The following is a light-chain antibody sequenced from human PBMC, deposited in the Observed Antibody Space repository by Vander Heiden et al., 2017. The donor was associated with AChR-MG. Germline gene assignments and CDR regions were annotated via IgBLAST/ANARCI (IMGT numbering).Light chain of an antibody. J-gene: IGKJ2*01. V-gene: IGKV3-15*01. CDR1: QSVSSN. Sequence: IVMAHSPATLSVSPGERATLSCRASQSVSSNLAWYQQKPGQAPRLLIYGASTRATGIPARFSGSGSGTEFTLTISSLQSEDFAVYYCQQYNNWPDTFGQGTKLEIK. CDR2: GAS. CDR3: QQYNNWPDT.